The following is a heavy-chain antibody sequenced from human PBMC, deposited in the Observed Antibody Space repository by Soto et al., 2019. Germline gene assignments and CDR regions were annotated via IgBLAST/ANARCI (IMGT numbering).Heavy chain of an antibody. Sequence: SETLSLTCPVSGGSICTYYWTWIRQPPGQGLECIGYINYSGTTNYITNYIPSLKSRVTISVDSPKNQFSLKLSSVTAADTAVYYCARGSGGNSGPFDVWGQGTVVTVSS. J-gene: IGHJ3*01. V-gene: IGHV4-59*01. CDR3: ARGSGGNSGPFDV. D-gene: IGHD2-15*01. CDR2: INYSGTTNYIT. CDR1: GGSICTYY.